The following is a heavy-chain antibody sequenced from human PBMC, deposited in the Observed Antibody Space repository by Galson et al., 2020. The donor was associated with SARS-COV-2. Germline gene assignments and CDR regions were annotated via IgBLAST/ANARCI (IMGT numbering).Heavy chain of an antibody. CDR2: IKSKIDGATT. Sequence: ESLKISCAASGFTFSDAWMSWVRQAPGKGLEWVGRIKSKIDGATTDYAAPVKGRFTISRDDSKNTLYLQMNSLKTEDTAVYYCSLLVVAATYMWLDPWGQGTQVIVSS. V-gene: IGHV3-15*01. J-gene: IGHJ5*02. D-gene: IGHD2-15*01. CDR3: SLLVVAATYMWLDP. CDR1: GFTFSDAW.